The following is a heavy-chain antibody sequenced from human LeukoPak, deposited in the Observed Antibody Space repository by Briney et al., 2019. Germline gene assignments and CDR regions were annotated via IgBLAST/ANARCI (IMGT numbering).Heavy chain of an antibody. D-gene: IGHD6-19*01. J-gene: IGHJ4*02. CDR2: INTDGSST. CDR1: GFTFTRYW. V-gene: IGHV3-74*01. CDR3: AKVWEQWLVQDYYFDY. Sequence: GGSLRLSCAASGFTFTRYWMHWVRQAPGKGLVWVSRINTDGSSTAYADSVKGRFTISRDNAENTVYLQMNSLRAEDTAVYYCAKVWEQWLVQDYYFDYWGQGTLVTVSS.